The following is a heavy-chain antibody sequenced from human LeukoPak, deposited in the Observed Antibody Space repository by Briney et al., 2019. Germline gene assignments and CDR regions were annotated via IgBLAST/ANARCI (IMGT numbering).Heavy chain of an antibody. J-gene: IGHJ4*02. CDR2: IKQDGSEK. CDR1: GFTFSNYW. D-gene: IGHD1-26*01. CDR3: ARVRGSYHFDY. V-gene: IGHV3-7*01. Sequence: PGGSLRLSCAASGFTFSNYWMSWVRQAPGKGLQWVANIKQDGSEKFYVDSVKGRFTISRDNSKNSLSLQMNSLRAEDTAVYYCARVRGSYHFDYWGQGTLVTVSS.